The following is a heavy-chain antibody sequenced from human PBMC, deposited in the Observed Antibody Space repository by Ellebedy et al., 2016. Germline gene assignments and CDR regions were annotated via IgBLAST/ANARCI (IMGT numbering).Heavy chain of an antibody. CDR2: ISGSGGST. V-gene: IGHV3-23*01. D-gene: IGHD3-3*01. CDR3: ASEHDFWSGSPTRFGY. J-gene: IGHJ4*02. CDR1: GFTFSSYA. Sequence: GESLKIPXAASGFTFSSYAMSWVRQAPGKGLEWVSAISGSGGSTYYADSVKGRFTISRDNSKNTLYLQMNSLRAEDTAVYYCASEHDFWSGSPTRFGYWGQGTLVTVSS.